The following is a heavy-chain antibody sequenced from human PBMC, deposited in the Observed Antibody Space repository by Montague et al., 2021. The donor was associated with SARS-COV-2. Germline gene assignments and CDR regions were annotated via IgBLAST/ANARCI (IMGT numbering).Heavy chain of an antibody. Sequence: SETLSLTCAVYGGSFSDYHWTWIRQSPGEGLEWIGQINNGGSTKYNPSLKSRVTISIDTSKKQFSLKLTSVTAAGTAVYYCARGAPGYWGQGTLVTVSS. CDR3: ARGAPGY. J-gene: IGHJ4*02. CDR2: INNGGST. CDR1: GGSFSDYH. V-gene: IGHV4-34*01. D-gene: IGHD1-1*01.